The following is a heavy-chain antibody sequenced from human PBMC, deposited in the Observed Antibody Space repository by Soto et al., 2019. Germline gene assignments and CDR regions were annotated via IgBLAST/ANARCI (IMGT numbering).Heavy chain of an antibody. D-gene: IGHD2-2*02. CDR1: GYTFTGYY. V-gene: IGHV1-2*04. CDR2: TNPNSGGT. CDR3: AREGGIYCSSTSCYKPYYMDV. Sequence: ASVKVSCKASGYTFTGYYMHWVRQAPGQGLEWMGWTNPNSGGTNYAQKFQGWVTMTRDTSISTAYMELSRLRSDDTAVYYCAREGGIYCSSTSCYKPYYMDVWGKGTTVTVSS. J-gene: IGHJ6*03.